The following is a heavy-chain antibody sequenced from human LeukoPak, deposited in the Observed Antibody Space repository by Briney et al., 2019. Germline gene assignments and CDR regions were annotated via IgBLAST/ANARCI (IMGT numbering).Heavy chain of an antibody. CDR1: GYSISSGYY. CDR3: ASWPRIWFGELPFDY. J-gene: IGHJ4*02. CDR2: IYHSGST. V-gene: IGHV4-38-2*02. D-gene: IGHD3-10*01. Sequence: SETLSLTCTVSGYSISSGYYWGWIRQPPGKGLEWIGSIYHSGSTYYNPSLKSRVTISVDTSKNQFSLKLSPVTAADTAVYYCASWPRIWFGELPFDYWGQGTLVTVSS.